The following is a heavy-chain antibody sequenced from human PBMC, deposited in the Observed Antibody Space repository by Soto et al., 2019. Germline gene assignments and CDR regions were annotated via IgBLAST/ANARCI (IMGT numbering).Heavy chain of an antibody. J-gene: IGHJ6*02. CDR2: IYWDNDK. Sequence: QITLKESGPTLVKPTQTLTLTCTFSGFSVSTSGVGVAGIRQSQGKALEWLALIYWDNDKRYSPFLQSRVTITKVTAKNPVVLTLTNMDPMDTATDYCAHKGCRGAGMDVCGQGPTVTVSS. V-gene: IGHV2-5*02. D-gene: IGHD2-15*01. CDR1: GFSVSTSGVG. CDR3: AHKGCRGAGMDV.